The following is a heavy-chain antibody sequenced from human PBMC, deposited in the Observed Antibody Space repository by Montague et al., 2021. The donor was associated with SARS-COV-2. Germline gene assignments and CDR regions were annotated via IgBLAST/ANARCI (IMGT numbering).Heavy chain of an antibody. D-gene: IGHD3-22*01. CDR1: GGSISNYY. CDR2: IYYSGST. Sequence: SETLSLTCTVSGGSISNYYWSGIRQPPGRGLEWIGYIYYSGSTDYSPSPKSRVTISLDTSKNQFSLKVTSVTAADTAVYYCARGGGYYNYGLDVWGPGTTVTVSS. CDR3: ARGGGYYNYGLDV. J-gene: IGHJ6*02. V-gene: IGHV4-59*01.